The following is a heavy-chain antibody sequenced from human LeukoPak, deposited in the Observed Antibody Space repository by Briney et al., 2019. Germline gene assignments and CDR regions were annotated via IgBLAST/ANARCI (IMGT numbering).Heavy chain of an antibody. V-gene: IGHV4-61*02. CDR3: ARDLALIVLMVYAPIGGWFDP. Sequence: SQTLSLTCTVSGDSISSGDYYWSWIRQPAGKGLEWIGRISSSGSTNYNPSLKSRVSISVDTSKNQFSLKLSYVTAADTAVYYCARDLALIVLMVYAPIGGWFDPWGQGTLVTVSS. D-gene: IGHD2-8*01. CDR2: ISSSGST. J-gene: IGHJ5*02. CDR1: GDSISSGDYY.